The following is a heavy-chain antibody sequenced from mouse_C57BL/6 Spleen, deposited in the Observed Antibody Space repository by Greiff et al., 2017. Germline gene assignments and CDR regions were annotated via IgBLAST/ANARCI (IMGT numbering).Heavy chain of an antibody. J-gene: IGHJ3*01. Sequence: DVQLVESGAELVRPGASVKLSCTASGFNIKDYYMHWVKQTPEQGLEWIGRIDPEDGDTEYAPKFQGKATMTADTSANTAYLQLSSLTSEDTAVYYCTPNWDEGAWFAYWGQGTLVTVSA. CDR3: TPNWDEGAWFAY. CDR1: GFNIKDYY. CDR2: IDPEDGDT. V-gene: IGHV14-1*01. D-gene: IGHD4-1*01.